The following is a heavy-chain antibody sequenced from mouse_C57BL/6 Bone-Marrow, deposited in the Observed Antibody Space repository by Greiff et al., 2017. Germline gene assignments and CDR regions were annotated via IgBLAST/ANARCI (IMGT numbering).Heavy chain of an antibody. D-gene: IGHD1-2*01. CDR2: IYPRSGNT. CDR3: GTSYCYGREFAY. V-gene: IGHV1-81*01. J-gene: IGHJ3*01. Sequence: QVQLKESGAELARPGASVKLSCKASGYTFTSYGISWVKQRTGQGLEWIGEIYPRSGNTNYNEKFKGKATLTADKSSSTAYMELRSLTSEDSAVYCCGTSYCYGREFAYWGQGTLVTVSA. CDR1: GYTFTSYG.